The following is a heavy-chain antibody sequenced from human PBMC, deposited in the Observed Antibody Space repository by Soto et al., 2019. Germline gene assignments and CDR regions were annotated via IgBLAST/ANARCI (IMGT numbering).Heavy chain of an antibody. Sequence: PGGSLRLSCAASGFTFDDYAMHWVRQAPGKGLEWVSGISWNSGSIGYADSVKGRFTISRDNAKNSLYLQMNSLRAEDTALYYCPKEIVTQWLVGYNWLDPWGQGTMVTF. V-gene: IGHV3-9*01. CDR2: ISWNSGSI. D-gene: IGHD6-19*01. CDR3: PKEIVTQWLVGYNWLDP. J-gene: IGHJ5*02. CDR1: GFTFDDYA.